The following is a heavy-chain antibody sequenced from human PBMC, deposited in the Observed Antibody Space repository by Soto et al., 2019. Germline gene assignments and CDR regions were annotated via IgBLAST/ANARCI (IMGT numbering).Heavy chain of an antibody. CDR1: GGSISGNY. J-gene: IGHJ5*01. Sequence: SETLSLTCSVSGGSISGNYWSWIRQPPGKALEWIGYIHYSGTTNYNPSLKSRVTISADTSRNSFSLTLSSVIAADTAIYYCVRGGGYCSGGSCYWFDSWGQGALVPVSS. V-gene: IGHV4-59*01. D-gene: IGHD2-15*01. CDR2: IHYSGTT. CDR3: VRGGGYCSGGSCYWFDS.